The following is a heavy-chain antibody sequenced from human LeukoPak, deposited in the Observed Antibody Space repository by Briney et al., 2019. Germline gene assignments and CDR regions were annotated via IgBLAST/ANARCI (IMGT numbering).Heavy chain of an antibody. CDR2: IYPGDSNT. CDR1: GYSFPSYW. Sequence: GESLKISCHGAGYSFPSYWIVCLRQLPGKGLEWMGIIYPGDSNTRYSPSFQGQVTISADKSISTAYLQWSSLKASDTGMYGCGRNAHKHGWRTFDYWGQGTLVTVSS. J-gene: IGHJ4*02. V-gene: IGHV5-51*01. CDR3: GRNAHKHGWRTFDY. D-gene: IGHD5-24*01.